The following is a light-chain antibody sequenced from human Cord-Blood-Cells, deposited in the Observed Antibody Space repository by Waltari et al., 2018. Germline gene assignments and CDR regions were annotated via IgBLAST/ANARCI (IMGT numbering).Light chain of an antibody. CDR1: QSISSR. J-gene: IGKJ1*01. CDR3: QQYNSYSRT. CDR2: DAS. Sequence: DIQMTQSPSTLSASVGDRVTITCRASQSISSRLAWYQQKPGKAPKLLIYDASSLESGVPSRFSGSGSVTEFTLTISSLQPDDFATYYCQQYNSYSRTFGQGTKVEIK. V-gene: IGKV1-5*01.